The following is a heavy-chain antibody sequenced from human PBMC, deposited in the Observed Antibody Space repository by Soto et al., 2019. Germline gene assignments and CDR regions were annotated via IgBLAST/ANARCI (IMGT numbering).Heavy chain of an antibody. J-gene: IGHJ6*02. D-gene: IGHD5-18*01. CDR2: ISSSSSYT. CDR1: GFTFSDYY. CDR3: ARDQDTAMVIHYYYGMDV. Sequence: KPGGSLRLSCAASGFTFSDYYMSWIRQAPGKGLEWVSYISSSSSYTNYADSVKGRFTISRDNAKNSLYLQMNSLRAEDTAVYYCARDQDTAMVIHYYYGMDVWGQGTTVTVSS. V-gene: IGHV3-11*06.